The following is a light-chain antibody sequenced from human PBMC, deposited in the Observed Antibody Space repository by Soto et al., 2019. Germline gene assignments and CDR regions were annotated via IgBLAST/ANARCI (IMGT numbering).Light chain of an antibody. Sequence: DTVLIQSPATLSLFPGERATLSCRASHTVANFLAWYQHKAGQAPRLLIYDVSNRATGIPARFSGRGSGTDFTLTISSLEPDDFAVYYCQQRSNWPPTFGGGTNVEIK. J-gene: IGKJ4*01. V-gene: IGKV3-11*01. CDR2: DVS. CDR3: QQRSNWPPT. CDR1: HTVANF.